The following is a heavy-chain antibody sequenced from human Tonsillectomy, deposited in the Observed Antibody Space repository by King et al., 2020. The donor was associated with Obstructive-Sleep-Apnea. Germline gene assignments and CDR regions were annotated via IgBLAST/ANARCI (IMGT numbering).Heavy chain of an antibody. J-gene: IGHJ5*02. V-gene: IGHV4-39*07. CDR2: SYYSGST. CDR3: ARENRYSTYRSDGA. Sequence: LQLQESGPRLVKPSETLSLTCTVSGGSISSSSFYWGGIRQPPGKGLEWIWSSYYSGSTNYNPSLKSRVSISVDTSKNQFSLKLSSVTAADTAVYYCARENRYSTYRSDGAWGQGILVTVSS. D-gene: IGHD6-25*01. CDR1: GGSISSSSFY.